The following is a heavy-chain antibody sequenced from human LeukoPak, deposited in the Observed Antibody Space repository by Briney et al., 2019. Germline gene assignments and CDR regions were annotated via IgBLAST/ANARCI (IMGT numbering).Heavy chain of an antibody. CDR1: GFTFSSYS. CDR2: ISSSSSYI. D-gene: IGHD6-19*01. Sequence: PGGSLRLSCAASGFTFSSYSMNWVRQAPGKGLEWVSSISSSSSYIYYADSVKGRFTISRDNSKNTLYLQMNSLRAEDTAVYYCARDIAVAEDYWGQGTLVTVSS. CDR3: ARDIAVAEDY. V-gene: IGHV3-21*01. J-gene: IGHJ4*02.